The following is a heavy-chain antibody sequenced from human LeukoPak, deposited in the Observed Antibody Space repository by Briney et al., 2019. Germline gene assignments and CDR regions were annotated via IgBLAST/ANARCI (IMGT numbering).Heavy chain of an antibody. Sequence: GGSLRLSCAASGFTFSSYGMHWVRQAPGKGLEWVAVIWYDGSNKYYADSVKGRFTISRDNSKNTLCLQMNSLRAEDTAVYYCARGRDVVTDAFDIWGQGTMVTVSS. V-gene: IGHV3-33*01. J-gene: IGHJ3*02. CDR1: GFTFSSYG. D-gene: IGHD4-23*01. CDR2: IWYDGSNK. CDR3: ARGRDVVTDAFDI.